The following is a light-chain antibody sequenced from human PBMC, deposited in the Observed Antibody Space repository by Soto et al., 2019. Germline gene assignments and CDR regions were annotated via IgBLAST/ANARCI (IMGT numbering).Light chain of an antibody. CDR3: QQYGSSLRT. J-gene: IGKJ2*01. CDR2: AAS. Sequence: EIVLTQSPGTLSLSPGERATLSCRASQSVGGNYLAWYQQKPGQAPRLLVYAASTRATGIPDRFSGGGSGTDFSLPISRLEPEDFAVYYCQQYGSSLRTFGQGTKLEIK. V-gene: IGKV3-20*01. CDR1: QSVGGNY.